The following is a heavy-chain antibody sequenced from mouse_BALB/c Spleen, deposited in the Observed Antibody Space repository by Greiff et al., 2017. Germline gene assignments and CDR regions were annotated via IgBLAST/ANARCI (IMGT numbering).Heavy chain of an antibody. CDR2: INPSNGGT. D-gene: IGHD2-1*01. Sequence: QVQLKQSGAELVKPGASVKLSCKASGYTFTSYYMYWVKQRPGQGLEWIGEINPSNGGTNFNEKFKSKATLTVDKSSSTAYMQLSSLTSEDSAVYYCTRENYGNYGWFAYWGQGTLVTVSA. V-gene: IGHV1S81*02. CDR3: TRENYGNYGWFAY. CDR1: GYTFTSYY. J-gene: IGHJ3*01.